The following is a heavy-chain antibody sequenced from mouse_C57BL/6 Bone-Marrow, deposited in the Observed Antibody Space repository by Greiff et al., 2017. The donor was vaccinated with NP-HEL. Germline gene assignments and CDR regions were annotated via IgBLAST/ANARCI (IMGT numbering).Heavy chain of an antibody. Sequence: QVQLQQSGPGLVQPSQSLSITCTVSGFSLTSSGVHWVRPSPGKGLEWLGVIWSGGSTDYNAAFISRLSISKDNSKSQVFFKMNSLQADDTAIYYCARTAYYSNYEWYFDVWGTGTTVTVSS. CDR3: ARTAYYSNYEWYFDV. V-gene: IGHV2-2*01. CDR2: IWSGGST. J-gene: IGHJ1*03. D-gene: IGHD2-5*01. CDR1: GFSLTSSG.